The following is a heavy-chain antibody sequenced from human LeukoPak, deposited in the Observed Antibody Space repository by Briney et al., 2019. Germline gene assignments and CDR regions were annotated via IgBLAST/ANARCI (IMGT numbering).Heavy chain of an antibody. J-gene: IGHJ4*02. CDR2: IHSGGGT. CDR3: ARDFHDGRYLVCLGY. D-gene: IGHD1-26*01. CDR1: GFTVSTNY. V-gene: IGHV3-66*01. Sequence: PGGSLRLSCAASGFTVSTNYMSWVRQAPGKGLEWVSVIHSGGGTYYADSVKGRFTISRDSSKNTVYLQMNSLRAEDTALYYCARDFHDGRYLVCLGYWGQGTLVTVSS.